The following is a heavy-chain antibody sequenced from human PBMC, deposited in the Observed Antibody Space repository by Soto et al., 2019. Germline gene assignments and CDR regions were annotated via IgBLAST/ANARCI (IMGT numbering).Heavy chain of an antibody. V-gene: IGHV6-1*01. CDR1: GDSVSSNSAA. J-gene: IGHJ6*03. CDR2: TYYRSKWYN. CDR3: ARGAQLVDTYYYYYMDV. Sequence: QSQTLSLTCAISGDSVSSNSAAWNWIRQSPSRGLEWLGRTYYRSKWYNDYAVSVKSRITINPDTSKNQFSLQLNSVTPEDTAVYYCARGAQLVDTYYYYYMDVWGKGTTVTVSS. D-gene: IGHD6-6*01.